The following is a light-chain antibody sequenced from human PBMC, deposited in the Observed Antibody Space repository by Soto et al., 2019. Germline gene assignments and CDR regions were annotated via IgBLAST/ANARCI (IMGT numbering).Light chain of an antibody. V-gene: IGKV3-20*01. CDR3: QQFGSSPLFT. J-gene: IGKJ3*01. Sequence: EIVLTQSPGTLSLSPGERATLSCRASQSVSSSYLAWYQQKPGQAPRLLIYGASSRATSIPDRFSGSGSGTHFTLTISRLEPEDFAVYYCQQFGSSPLFTFGPGTKVDVK. CDR2: GAS. CDR1: QSVSSSY.